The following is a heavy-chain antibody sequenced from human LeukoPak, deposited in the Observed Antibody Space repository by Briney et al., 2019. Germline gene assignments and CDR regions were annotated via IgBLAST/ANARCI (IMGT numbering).Heavy chain of an antibody. Sequence: GGSLRLSCAASGFTFSSYAMHWVRQAPGKGLEWVAVISYDGSNKYYADPVKGRFTISRDNSKNTLYLQMNSLRAEDTAVYYCASGSTVDIVATIKGVLWDYWGQGTLVTVSS. V-gene: IGHV3-30*04. CDR2: ISYDGSNK. D-gene: IGHD5-12*01. CDR1: GFTFSSYA. J-gene: IGHJ4*02. CDR3: ASGSTVDIVATIKGVLWDY.